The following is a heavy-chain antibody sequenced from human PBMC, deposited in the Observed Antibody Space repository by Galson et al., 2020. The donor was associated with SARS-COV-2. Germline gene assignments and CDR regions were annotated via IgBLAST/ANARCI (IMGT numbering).Heavy chain of an antibody. D-gene: IGHD2-8*02. Sequence: GGSLSLSCAASGFTFSGHPMNWVRQAPGKGLERISYSSGSGNTKTYGDSVKGRRTASRDNAKNSLYLQMHTLRAEDTAVYYCARELSLGPFLGLVVYGACDHWGQGTLVTVSS. CDR2: SSGSGNTK. J-gene: IGHJ4*02. V-gene: IGHV3-48*04. CDR1: GFTFSGHP. CDR3: ARELSLGPFLGLVVYGACDH.